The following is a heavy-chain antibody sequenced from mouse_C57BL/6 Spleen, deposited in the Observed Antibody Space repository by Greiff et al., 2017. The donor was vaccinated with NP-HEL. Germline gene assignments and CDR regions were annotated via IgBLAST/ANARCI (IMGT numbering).Heavy chain of an antibody. J-gene: IGHJ1*03. Sequence: EVHLVESGGGLVKPGGSLKLSCAASGFTFSSYAMSWVRQTPEKRLEWVATISDGGSYTYYPDNVKGRFTISRDNAKNNLYLQMSHLKSEDTAMYYCARALYIDVWGTGTTVTVSS. V-gene: IGHV5-4*01. CDR2: ISDGGSYT. CDR1: GFTFSSYA. CDR3: ARALYIDV.